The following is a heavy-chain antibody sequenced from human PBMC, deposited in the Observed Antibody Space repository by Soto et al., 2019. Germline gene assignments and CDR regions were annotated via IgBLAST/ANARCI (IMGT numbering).Heavy chain of an antibody. CDR3: AKVSVTAAIAYYYYGMDV. CDR2: ISYDGSNK. Sequence: QVQLVESGGGVVQLGRSLRLSCAASGFTFSSYGMHWVRQAPGKGLEWVALISYDGSNKYYADSVKCRFTISRDNSKNTLNLQMNGLRSEDTAVYYCAKVSVTAAIAYYYYGMDVWGQGTTVTVSS. D-gene: IGHD2-2*01. J-gene: IGHJ6*02. CDR1: GFTFSSYG. V-gene: IGHV3-30*18.